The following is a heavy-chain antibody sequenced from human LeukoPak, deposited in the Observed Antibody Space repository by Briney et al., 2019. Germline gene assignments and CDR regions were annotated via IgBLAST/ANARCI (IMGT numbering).Heavy chain of an antibody. CDR3: ARGRVTVAGITFFDY. CDR1: GGSFSGYY. D-gene: IGHD6-19*01. J-gene: IGHJ4*02. V-gene: IGHV4-34*01. CDR2: INHSGST. Sequence: SETLSLTCAVYGGSFSGYYWSWIHQPPGKGLEWIGEINHSGSTNYNPSLKSRVTISVDTSKNQFSLKLSSVTAADTAVYYCARGRVTVAGITFFDYWGQGTLVTVSS.